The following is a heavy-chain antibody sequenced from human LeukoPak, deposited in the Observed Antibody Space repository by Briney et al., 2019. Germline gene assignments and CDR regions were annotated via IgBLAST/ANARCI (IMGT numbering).Heavy chain of an antibody. CDR1: SGSISSSNW. CDR2: IHHSGST. J-gene: IGHJ5*02. V-gene: IGHV4-4*02. CDR3: AREGGDRCGQVDT. D-gene: IGHD2-21*02. Sequence: SGTLSLTCAVSSGSISSSNWWSWVRQPPGKGLEWVGEIHHSGSTNYNPSLKSRVTVSVDKSKNQFSLILTSVTAADTAVYYCAREGGDRCGQVDTWGEGTLVTVSS.